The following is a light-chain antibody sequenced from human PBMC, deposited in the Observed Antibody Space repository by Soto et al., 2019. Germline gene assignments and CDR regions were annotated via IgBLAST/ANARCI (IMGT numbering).Light chain of an antibody. J-gene: IGKJ4*01. CDR2: GAS. Sequence: EIVLTQSPGTLSLSPGERATLSCRASQSVISNYLAWYQQKPGLAPRLLIYGASSRATGIPDRFSGSGSGTDFTLTISRLEPEDFAVYYCQQRSNWPLTFGGGTKVDIK. CDR3: QQRSNWPLT. V-gene: IGKV3D-20*02. CDR1: QSVISNY.